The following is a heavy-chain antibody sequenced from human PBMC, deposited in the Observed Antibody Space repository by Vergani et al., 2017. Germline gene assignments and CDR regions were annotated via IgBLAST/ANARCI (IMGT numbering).Heavy chain of an antibody. J-gene: IGHJ4*02. D-gene: IGHD2-21*02. CDR3: AKYLRDSTDGLPDS. Sequence: QVQLVESAGGVVQPGGSLRLSCAASGFTFSNFGMHWIRQAPGKGLEWLAYLGKDGINTRYRDAVKVRFPVSRDNSKDILYLQMDSLRSEDTALYYWAKYLRDSTDGLPDSWGPGTLVIVSS. V-gene: IGHV3-30*02. CDR2: LGKDGINT. CDR1: GFTFSNFG.